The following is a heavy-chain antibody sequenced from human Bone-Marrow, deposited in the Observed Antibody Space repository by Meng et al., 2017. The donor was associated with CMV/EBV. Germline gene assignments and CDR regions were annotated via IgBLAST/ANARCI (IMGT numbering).Heavy chain of an antibody. Sequence: GESLKIFCAASGFTFSSYAMHWVRQAPGKGLEWVAVISYDGSNKYYADSVKGRFTISRDNSKNTLYLQMNSLRAEDTAVYYCARATDSIAARPSAFDIWGQGTMVTVSS. D-gene: IGHD6-6*01. CDR3: ARATDSIAARPSAFDI. CDR1: GFTFSSYA. V-gene: IGHV3-30-3*01. J-gene: IGHJ3*02. CDR2: ISYDGSNK.